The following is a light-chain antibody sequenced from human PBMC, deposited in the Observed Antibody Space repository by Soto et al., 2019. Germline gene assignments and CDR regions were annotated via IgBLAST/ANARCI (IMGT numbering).Light chain of an antibody. CDR3: QQTYIAPAT. J-gene: IGKJ1*01. CDR1: QSISNC. CDR2: AAS. V-gene: IGKV1-39*01. Sequence: DIQMTQSPSSLSASVGDRVTITCRASQSISNCLSWFQQKPGQAPKLLIYAASSLQSGVPSRFSGSGSGTDFILTIDSLQPEDFATYYCQQTYIAPATFGQGTKGGVK.